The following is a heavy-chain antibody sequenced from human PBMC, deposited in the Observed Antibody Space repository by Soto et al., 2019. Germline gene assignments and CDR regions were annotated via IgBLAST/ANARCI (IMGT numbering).Heavy chain of an antibody. V-gene: IGHV4-31*03. CDR2: IDNRGST. CDR1: GGSISSRGNY. CDR3: ARDDYFDSSAYDY. D-gene: IGHD3-22*01. J-gene: IGHJ4*02. Sequence: SATLSLTCTVSGGSISSRGNYWTWIRQRPGKGLEWIGYIDNRGSTYYSPSLKSRVNMSLDSPRNEFSLRLRSVNAADTAVYYCARDDYFDSSAYDYWGQGTLVTVSS.